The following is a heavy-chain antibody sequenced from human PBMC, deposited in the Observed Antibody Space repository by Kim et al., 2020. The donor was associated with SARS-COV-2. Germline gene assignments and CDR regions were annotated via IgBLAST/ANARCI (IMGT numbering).Heavy chain of an antibody. Sequence: GGSLRLSCAASGFTFSSYWMSWVRQAPGKGLEWVANIKQDGSEKYYVDSVKGRFTISRDNAKNSLYLQMNSLRAEDTAVYYCARDRRGYYYDSSGQYFDYWGQGTLVTVSS. V-gene: IGHV3-7*01. CDR3: ARDRRGYYYDSSGQYFDY. J-gene: IGHJ4*02. D-gene: IGHD3-22*01. CDR1: GFTFSSYW. CDR2: IKQDGSEK.